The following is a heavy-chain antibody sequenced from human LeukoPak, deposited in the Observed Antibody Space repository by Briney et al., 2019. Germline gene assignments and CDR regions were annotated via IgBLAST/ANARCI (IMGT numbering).Heavy chain of an antibody. CDR3: SRGSAFDY. CDR2: TYYRSKWFY. V-gene: IGHV6-1*01. Sequence: SQTLSLTCAISGDSVSSNSASWNWIRQSPSRGLQWLGRTYYRSKWFYDYEVSVKSRITINPDTSKNQISLQLNSVTPEDTAVYHCSRGSAFDYWGQGTLVTVSS. D-gene: IGHD6-6*01. J-gene: IGHJ4*02. CDR1: GDSVSSNSAS.